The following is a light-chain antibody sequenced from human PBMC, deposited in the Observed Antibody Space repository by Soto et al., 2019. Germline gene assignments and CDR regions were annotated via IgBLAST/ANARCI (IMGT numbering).Light chain of an antibody. V-gene: IGKV3-20*01. CDR2: GAS. J-gene: IGKJ3*01. CDR3: QQYGSSPLT. Sequence: EIVLTQSPGTLSLSPGERATLSCRASQSVSSSYLAWYQQKPGQAPRLLIYGASSMATGIQDRFSGSGSGTDFTLTISRLEPEDFAVYYCQQYGSSPLTFGPGTKVDIK. CDR1: QSVSSSY.